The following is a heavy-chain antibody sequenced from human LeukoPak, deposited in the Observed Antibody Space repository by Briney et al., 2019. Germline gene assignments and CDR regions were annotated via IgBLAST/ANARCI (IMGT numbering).Heavy chain of an antibody. Sequence: ASVKVSCKSCGYTFTSHYMHWVRQAPGQRLEWMGIINPSGASTNYAQKFQGRVNMTRDTSTTTVYMELGSLRSEDTVVYYCAIVASAGFAYDKFDPWGQGTLVTVSS. CDR2: INPSGAST. CDR1: GYTFTSHY. CDR3: AIVASAGFAYDKFDP. D-gene: IGHD6-13*01. V-gene: IGHV1-46*01. J-gene: IGHJ5*02.